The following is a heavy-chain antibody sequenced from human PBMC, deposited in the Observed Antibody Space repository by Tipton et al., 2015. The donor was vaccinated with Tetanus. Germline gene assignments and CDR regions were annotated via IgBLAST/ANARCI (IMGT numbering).Heavy chain of an antibody. Sequence: TLSLTCTVSGGSVRGGDYSWNWIRQPPGKGLEWLAYVSYSGRTNSNYSLKSRITLSIDTSRNQFSLNLTSVTVADSAVYFCARVSRRNFYFDYWGPGAQVTVSS. CDR1: GGSVRGGDYS. V-gene: IGHV4-61*08. D-gene: IGHD2/OR15-2a*01. CDR3: ARVSRRNFYFDY. CDR2: VSYSGRT. J-gene: IGHJ4*02.